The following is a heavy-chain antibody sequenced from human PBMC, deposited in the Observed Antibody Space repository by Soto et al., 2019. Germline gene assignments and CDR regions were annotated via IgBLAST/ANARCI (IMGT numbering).Heavy chain of an antibody. CDR2: IYYSGST. CDR1: GGSISSYY. D-gene: IGHD2-15*01. V-gene: IGHV4-59*01. Sequence: SETLSLTCTVSGGSISSYYWSWIRQPPGKGLEWIGYIYYSGSTNYNPSLKSRVTISVDTSKNQSSLKLSSVTAADTAVYYCARLVVRDYYYGMDVWGQGTTVTVSS. J-gene: IGHJ6*02. CDR3: ARLVVRDYYYGMDV.